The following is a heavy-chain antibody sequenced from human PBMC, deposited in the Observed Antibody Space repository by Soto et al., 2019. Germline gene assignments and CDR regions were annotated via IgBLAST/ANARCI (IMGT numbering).Heavy chain of an antibody. CDR1: GFTFSSYA. V-gene: IGHV3-64*01. Sequence: GGSLRLSCAASGFTFSSYAMHWVRQAPGKGLEYVSAISSNGGSTYYANSVKGRFTISRDNSKNTLYLQMGSLRAEDMAVYYCARTGIAVAGTAFDIWGQGTMVTVSS. CDR3: ARTGIAVAGTAFDI. J-gene: IGHJ3*02. D-gene: IGHD6-19*01. CDR2: ISSNGGST.